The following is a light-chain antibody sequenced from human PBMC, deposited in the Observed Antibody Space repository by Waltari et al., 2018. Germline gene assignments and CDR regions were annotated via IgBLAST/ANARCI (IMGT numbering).Light chain of an antibody. CDR2: SVS. CDR3: CSSAGSYFWL. CDR1: SSDVGGSNH. Sequence: QSALTQPRSVSGSPGQSVTISCTGTSSDVGGSNHVSCYKQNTGQAPKLLIHSVSVRASGFLARVSVSKSGNTASLTISGLQAEDAGDYFRCSSAGSYFWLFGGGTTLTVL. J-gene: IGLJ2*01. V-gene: IGLV2-11*01.